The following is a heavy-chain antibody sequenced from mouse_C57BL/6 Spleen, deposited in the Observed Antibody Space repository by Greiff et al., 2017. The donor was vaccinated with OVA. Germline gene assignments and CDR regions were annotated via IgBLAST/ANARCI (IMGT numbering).Heavy chain of an antibody. J-gene: IGHJ2*01. Sequence: EVQVVESGGDLVKPGGSLKLSCAASGFTFSSYGMSWVRQTPDKRLEWVATISSGGSYTYYPDSVKGRFTISRDNAKNTLYLQMSSLKSEDTAMYYCARMRYYYGSSPYYFDYWGQGTTLTVSS. CDR2: ISSGGSYT. D-gene: IGHD1-1*01. CDR1: GFTFSSYG. CDR3: ARMRYYYGSSPYYFDY. V-gene: IGHV5-6*01.